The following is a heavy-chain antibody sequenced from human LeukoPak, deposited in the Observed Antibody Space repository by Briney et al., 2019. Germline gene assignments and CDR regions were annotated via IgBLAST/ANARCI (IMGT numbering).Heavy chain of an antibody. D-gene: IGHD2-2*01. V-gene: IGHV3-64*04. J-gene: IGHJ3*01. CDR3: ASQRRVDLGYAFNL. CDR2: ISDSGGST. CDR1: GFPFSSYA. Sequence: GGSLILSCSASGFPFSSYAMHWVRQAPGKGLEYVSAISDSGGSTYYADSVKGRFTISRDNSKNTLYLQMNSLRADDTAVYYCASQRRVDLGYAFNLWGQGTMVTVSS.